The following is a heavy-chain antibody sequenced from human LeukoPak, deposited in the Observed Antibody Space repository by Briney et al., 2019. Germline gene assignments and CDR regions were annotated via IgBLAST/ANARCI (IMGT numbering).Heavy chain of an antibody. J-gene: IGHJ5*02. D-gene: IGHD3-22*01. V-gene: IGHV4-4*09. CDR1: GGSISSYY. CDR3: ARPYYYDSRIDP. CDR2: IYTSGST. Sequence: PSETLSLTCTVSGGSISSYYWSWIRQPPGKGLEWIGYIYTSGSTNYNPSHKSRVTISVDTSKNQLSLKLSSVTAADTAVYYCARPYYYDSRIDPWGQGILVTVSS.